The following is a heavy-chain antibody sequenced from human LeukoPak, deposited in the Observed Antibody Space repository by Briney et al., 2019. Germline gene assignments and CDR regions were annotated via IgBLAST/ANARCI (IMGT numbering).Heavy chain of an antibody. D-gene: IGHD3-16*01. J-gene: IGHJ4*02. CDR1: GFTFSSYG. CDR3: AKGFRGAFTWYFDY. V-gene: IGHV3-30*02. Sequence: GGSLRLSCAASGFTFSSYGMHWVRQAPGKGLEWVAFIRYDGSNKYYADSVKGRFTISRDNSKNTLYLQMNSLRAEDKAVYYCAKGFRGAFTWYFDYWGQGTLVTVSS. CDR2: IRYDGSNK.